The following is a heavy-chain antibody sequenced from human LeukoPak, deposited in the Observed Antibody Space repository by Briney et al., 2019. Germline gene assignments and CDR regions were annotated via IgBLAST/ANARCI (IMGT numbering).Heavy chain of an antibody. CDR3: AKEGRSTTPGY. CDR2: ISSSSSYI. J-gene: IGHJ4*02. Sequence: GGSLRLSCAASGFTFSSSDMDWVRQAPGKGLEWVSSISSSSSYIYYTDSVKGRFTISRDNAKNSLYLQMNSLRAEDTAVYFCAKEGRSTTPGYWGQGTLVTVSS. D-gene: IGHD6-13*01. V-gene: IGHV3-21*01. CDR1: GFTFSSSD.